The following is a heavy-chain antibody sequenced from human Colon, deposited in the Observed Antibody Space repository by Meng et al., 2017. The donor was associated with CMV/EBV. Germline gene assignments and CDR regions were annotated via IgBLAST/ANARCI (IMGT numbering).Heavy chain of an antibody. CDR3: VRESQSGSYIYLQH. CDR1: GYTFTNYG. CDR2: ISAYTGDT. J-gene: IGHJ1*01. Sequence: VPLVPLGAGVKKPGASGKVFCKASGYTFTNYGISWVRQAPGQGLEWMGWISAYTGDTYYAQKFQGRVTMTTDTSTSTAYMELRSLRSDDTAVYYCVRESQSGSYIYLQHWGQGTLVTVSS. D-gene: IGHD1-26*01. V-gene: IGHV1-18*01.